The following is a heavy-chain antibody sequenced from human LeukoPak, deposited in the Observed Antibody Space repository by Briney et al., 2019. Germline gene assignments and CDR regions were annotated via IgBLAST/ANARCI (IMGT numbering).Heavy chain of an antibody. Sequence: SETLSLTCAVYGGSFSGYYWSWIRQPPGKGLEWIGEINHSGSTNYNPSLKSRVTISVDTSKNQFSLKLSSVTAADTAVYYCARSLYDILTGSARVATFDYWGQGTLVTVSS. CDR1: GGSFSGYY. V-gene: IGHV4-34*01. J-gene: IGHJ4*02. CDR2: INHSGST. CDR3: ARSLYDILTGSARVATFDY. D-gene: IGHD3-9*01.